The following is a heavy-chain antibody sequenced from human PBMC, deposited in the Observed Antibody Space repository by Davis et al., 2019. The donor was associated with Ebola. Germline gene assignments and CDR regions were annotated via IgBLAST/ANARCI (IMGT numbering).Heavy chain of an antibody. D-gene: IGHD6-13*01. V-gene: IGHV3-23*01. CDR2: ISGSGGST. CDR1: GFTFSSYA. Sequence: GGSLRLSCAASGFTFSSYAMSWVRQAPGKGLEWVSAISGSGGSTYYADSVKGRFTISRDNSKNTLYLQMNSLRAEDTAVYYCAKDRVEQQVGHYYYYGMEVWGKGTTVTVSS. CDR3: AKDRVEQQVGHYYYYGMEV. J-gene: IGHJ6*04.